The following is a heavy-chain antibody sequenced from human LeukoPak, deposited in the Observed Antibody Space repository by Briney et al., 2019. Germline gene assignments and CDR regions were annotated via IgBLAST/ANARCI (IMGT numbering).Heavy chain of an antibody. V-gene: IGHV4-59*08. Sequence: PSETLSLTCTVSGGSISSYYWGWIRQPPGKGLEWIGYTHYSGSTTYNPSLKSRVAMSVDTSKNQFSLQLTSVTAADTAVYYCAKHRVALAGSYFDYWGQGTLVTVSS. CDR2: THYSGST. D-gene: IGHD6-19*01. J-gene: IGHJ4*02. CDR3: AKHRVALAGSYFDY. CDR1: GGSISSYY.